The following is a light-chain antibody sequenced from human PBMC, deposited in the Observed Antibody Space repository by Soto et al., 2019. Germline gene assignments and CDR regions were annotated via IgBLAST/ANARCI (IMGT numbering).Light chain of an antibody. J-gene: IGKJ2*01. CDR2: AAS. CDR1: QAISSS. Sequence: DIQLTQSPSFLSASVGDRVTITCRASQAISSSLAWYQHNPGKAPKLLIYAASTLQNGVPSSFRGSGSGTEFTLTISSLQPEDFATYYCQHLNDYWYTFGQGTKVEIK. CDR3: QHLNDYWYT. V-gene: IGKV1-9*01.